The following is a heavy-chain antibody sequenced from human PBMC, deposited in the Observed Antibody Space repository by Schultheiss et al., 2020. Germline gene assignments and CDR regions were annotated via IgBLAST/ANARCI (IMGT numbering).Heavy chain of an antibody. D-gene: IGHD5-18*01. CDR3: ARGGRVGDGYSYGQDY. Sequence: GGSLRLSCKASGYTFTGYYMHWVRQAPGQGLEWMGWINPNSGGTNYAQKFKGSVTMTRDTSISTAYMELSSLISEDTAVYYCARGGRVGDGYSYGQDYWGQGTLVTVSS. J-gene: IGHJ4*02. CDR1: GYTFTGYY. V-gene: IGHV1-2*02. CDR2: INPNSGGT.